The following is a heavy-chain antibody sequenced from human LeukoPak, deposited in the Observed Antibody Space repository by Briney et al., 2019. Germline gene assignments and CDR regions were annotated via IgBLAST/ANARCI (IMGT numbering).Heavy chain of an antibody. Sequence: QSGGSLRLSCAASGFTFDDYGMSWVRQAPGKGLEWVSGINWNGGSTGYADSVKGRFTISRDNAKNSLYLQMNSLRAEDTALYYCVRVRSGELLWGYYFDYWGQGTLVTVSS. CDR3: VRVRSGELLWGYYFDY. CDR2: INWNGGST. D-gene: IGHD1-26*01. V-gene: IGHV3-20*04. J-gene: IGHJ4*02. CDR1: GFTFDDYG.